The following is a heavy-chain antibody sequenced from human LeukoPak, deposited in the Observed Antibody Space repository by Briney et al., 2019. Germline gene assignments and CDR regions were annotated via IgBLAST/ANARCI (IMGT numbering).Heavy chain of an antibody. J-gene: IGHJ4*02. CDR3: ASGSYLGIILDFPFDY. V-gene: IGHV1-24*01. CDR1: GDTLTELS. D-gene: IGHD1-26*01. Sequence: ASVKVSCKVSGDTLTELSMHWVRQAPGKGLECIGGFDPEDGETIYAQKFQGRVTMTEDTSTDTAYMELSSLRSEDTAVYYCASGSYLGIILDFPFDYWGQGTLVTVSS. CDR2: FDPEDGET.